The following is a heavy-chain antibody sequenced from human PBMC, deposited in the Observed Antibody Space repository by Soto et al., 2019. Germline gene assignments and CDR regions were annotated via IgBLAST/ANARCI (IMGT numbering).Heavy chain of an antibody. CDR1: GYTFTSYA. Sequence: QVQLVQSGSELKKPGASVKVSCKASGYTFTSYAMNWVRQAPGQGLEWMGWINTNTGNPTYAQGFTGRFVFSLDTSVSTGYLQLRSLKVEDTAVCYCGRDEQCRESEDFQHRGQGTLVTASS. CDR3: GRDEQCRESEDFQH. CDR2: INTNTGNP. V-gene: IGHV7-4-1*01. D-gene: IGHD6-19*01. J-gene: IGHJ1*01.